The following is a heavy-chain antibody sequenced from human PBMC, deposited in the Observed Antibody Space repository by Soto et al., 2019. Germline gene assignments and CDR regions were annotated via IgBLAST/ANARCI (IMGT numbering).Heavy chain of an antibody. CDR2: ISSNGGST. J-gene: IGHJ4*02. D-gene: IGHD5-12*01. CDR1: GFTFSSYA. Sequence: EVQLVESGGGLVQPGGSLRLSCSASGFTFSSYAMHWVRQAPGKGLEYVSVISSNGGSTYYADSVNGRFTISRDNSKNTLYLQMSRLRAEDTAVYYGVKSHGYDFDYWGQGTLVTVSS. V-gene: IGHV3-64D*06. CDR3: VKSHGYDFDY.